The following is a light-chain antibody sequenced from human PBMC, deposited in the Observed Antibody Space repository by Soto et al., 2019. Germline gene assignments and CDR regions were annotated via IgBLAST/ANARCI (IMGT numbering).Light chain of an antibody. Sequence: EIVLTQSPGTLSLSPGERVTLSCRASQSVNSSYLAWYQHKPGQAPRLLIYGASTRATGIPDRFSGSGSGTDFTLTIARLEAGDVAGYYCQQYGNSAQTFGQETKVDIK. V-gene: IGKV3-20*01. CDR2: GAS. CDR1: QSVNSSY. J-gene: IGKJ1*01. CDR3: QQYGNSAQT.